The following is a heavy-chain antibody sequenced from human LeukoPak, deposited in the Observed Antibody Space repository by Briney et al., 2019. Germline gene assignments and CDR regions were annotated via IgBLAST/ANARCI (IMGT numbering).Heavy chain of an antibody. J-gene: IGHJ5*02. Sequence: GGSLRLSCAASLFTFSSYWMSWVRQAPGKGLEWVANIKQDGGEKYYVDSVKGRFTISRDNAKNSLYLQMISLRAEDTAVYYCARDRGSYGRQWSSNWFDPWGQGTLVTVSS. D-gene: IGHD1-26*01. CDR3: ARDRGSYGRQWSSNWFDP. CDR2: IKQDGGEK. CDR1: LFTFSSYW. V-gene: IGHV3-7*01.